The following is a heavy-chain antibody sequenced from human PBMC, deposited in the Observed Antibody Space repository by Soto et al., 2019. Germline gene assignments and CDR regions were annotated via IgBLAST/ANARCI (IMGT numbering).Heavy chain of an antibody. CDR1: GFTVSSNC. J-gene: IGHJ3*02. Sequence: GGSLRLSCAASGFTVSSNCMSWVRQAPGKGLEWVSVIYSGGSTYYADSVKGRFTISRDNSKNTLYLQMNSLRAEDTAVYYCARRYYYDSSGYYGGAFDIWGQGTMVTVSS. V-gene: IGHV3-53*01. CDR2: IYSGGST. CDR3: ARRYYYDSSGYYGGAFDI. D-gene: IGHD3-22*01.